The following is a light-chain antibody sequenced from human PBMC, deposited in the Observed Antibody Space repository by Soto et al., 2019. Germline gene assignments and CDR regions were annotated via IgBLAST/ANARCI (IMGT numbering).Light chain of an antibody. V-gene: IGLV4-60*03. CDR2: LGGAGIH. J-gene: IGLJ2*01. CDR1: NGHSSYI. CDR3: ETWGSDTQV. Sequence: QLVLTQSSSASASLGSSVKLTCTLSNGHSSYIIAWHQQQPGKAPRYLMMLGGAGIHKKGSGIPDRFSGSSSGADRYLTISSRQSDDEADYYCETWGSDTQVFGGGTKLTVL.